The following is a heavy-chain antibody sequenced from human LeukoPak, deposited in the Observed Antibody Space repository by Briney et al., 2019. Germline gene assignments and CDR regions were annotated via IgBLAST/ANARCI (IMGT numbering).Heavy chain of an antibody. CDR2: INPTGGST. J-gene: IGHJ3*02. V-gene: IGHV1-46*01. Sequence: GASVKVSCKASGYTLTSYYMHWVRQAPGQGLEWMGLINPTGGSTGYAQKFQARVTMTRDTSTSTVYMELSSLRSEDTAVYYCARVRDGYNDAYDIWGQGTMVTVPS. D-gene: IGHD5-24*01. CDR1: GYTLTSYY. CDR3: ARVRDGYNDAYDI.